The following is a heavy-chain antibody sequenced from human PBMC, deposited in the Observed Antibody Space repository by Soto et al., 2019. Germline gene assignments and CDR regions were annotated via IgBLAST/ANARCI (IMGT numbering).Heavy chain of an antibody. Sequence: EVQLLESGGGLVQPGGSLRLSCAVSGFSFSTYGVTWVRQAPGKWLEWVSGVSGGSGVTHYADSVKGRFTITGDNSKNTVYLHMNNLRVEDTAVYYCAKWNGYGDYWGQGTLVTVSS. V-gene: IGHV3-23*01. D-gene: IGHD1-1*01. CDR3: AKWNGYGDY. CDR2: VSGGSGVT. J-gene: IGHJ4*02. CDR1: GFSFSTYG.